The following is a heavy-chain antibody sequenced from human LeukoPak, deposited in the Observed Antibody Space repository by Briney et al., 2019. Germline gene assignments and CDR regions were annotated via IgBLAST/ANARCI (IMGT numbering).Heavy chain of an antibody. CDR1: GFTFDDYA. J-gene: IGHJ6*02. V-gene: IGHV3-9*01. D-gene: IGHD2-2*01. Sequence: GGSLRLSCAASGFTFDDYAMHWVRQAPGKGLEWVSGISWNSGSIGYADPVKGRFTISRDNAKNSLHLQMNSLRAEDTALYYCAKVSSTSSGMDVWGQGTTVTVSS. CDR3: AKVSSTSSGMDV. CDR2: ISWNSGSI.